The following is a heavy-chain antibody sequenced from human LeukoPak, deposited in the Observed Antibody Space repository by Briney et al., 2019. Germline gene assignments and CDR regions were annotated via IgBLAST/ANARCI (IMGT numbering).Heavy chain of an antibody. CDR3: AKGAVGWFGELLGGFDWFDP. D-gene: IGHD3-10*01. J-gene: IGHJ5*02. Sequence: PGGSLRLSCAASGFTFSSYAMSWVRQAPGKGLEWVSAISGSGGSTYYADSVKGRFTISRDNSKNTLYLRMNSLRAEDTAVYYCAKGAVGWFGELLGGFDWFDPWGQGTLVTVSS. V-gene: IGHV3-23*01. CDR2: ISGSGGST. CDR1: GFTFSSYA.